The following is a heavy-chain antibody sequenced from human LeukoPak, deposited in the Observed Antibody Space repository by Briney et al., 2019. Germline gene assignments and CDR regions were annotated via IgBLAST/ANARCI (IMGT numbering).Heavy chain of an antibody. D-gene: IGHD5-24*01. CDR1: GFTFSSYS. CDR3: ARGIRLQRGEDYFDY. V-gene: IGHV3-21*01. J-gene: IGHJ4*02. CDR2: ISSSSSYI. Sequence: PGGSLRLSCAASGFTFSSYSMNWVRQAPGKGLEWVSSISSSSSYIYYADSVKGRFTISRDNAKNSLYLQMNSLRAEDTAVYYCARGIRLQRGEDYFDYWGQGTLVTVSS.